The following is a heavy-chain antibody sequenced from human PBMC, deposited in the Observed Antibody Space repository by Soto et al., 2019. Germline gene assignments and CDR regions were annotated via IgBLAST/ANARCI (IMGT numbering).Heavy chain of an antibody. CDR2: ISYDGSNK. V-gene: IGHV3-30*18. Sequence: QVQLVEAGGCVVQPGRSKRLSCAASGFTFSSYGMHWVRQAPGKGLEWVAVISYDGSNKYYADSVKGRFTISRDNCKNTLYLQMNSLRAEDTAVYFCAKDHRSGSYGYWGQGTLVTVSS. CDR1: GFTFSSYG. CDR3: AKDHRSGSYGY. D-gene: IGHD1-26*01. J-gene: IGHJ4*02.